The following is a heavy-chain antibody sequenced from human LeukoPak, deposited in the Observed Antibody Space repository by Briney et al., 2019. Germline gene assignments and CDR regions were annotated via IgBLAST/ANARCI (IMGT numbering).Heavy chain of an antibody. D-gene: IGHD1-26*01. CDR1: GGTFSSYA. Sequence: SVKVSCKASGGTFSSYAISWVRQAPGQGLEWMGGIIPIFGTANYAQKFQGRVTMTRNTSISTAYMELSSLRSEDTAVYYCARYVLDSGELYFDYWGQGTLVTVSS. J-gene: IGHJ4*02. V-gene: IGHV1-69*05. CDR2: IIPIFGTA. CDR3: ARYVLDSGELYFDY.